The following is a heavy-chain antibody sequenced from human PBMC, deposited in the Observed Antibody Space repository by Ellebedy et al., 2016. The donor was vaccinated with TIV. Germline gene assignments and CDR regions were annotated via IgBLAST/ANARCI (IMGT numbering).Heavy chain of an antibody. D-gene: IGHD3-10*01. CDR1: GFTFSNYW. CDR3: ARVSGLSWYYFDY. V-gene: IGHV3-74*01. Sequence: GGSLRLSCAASGFTFSNYWMHWVRQAPGKGLVWVSRVNSDGSTTTYADSVKGRFAISRDNAKNTLYLQTNNLRAEDTAVYYCARVSGLSWYYFDYWGQGALVTVSS. J-gene: IGHJ4*02. CDR2: VNSDGSTT.